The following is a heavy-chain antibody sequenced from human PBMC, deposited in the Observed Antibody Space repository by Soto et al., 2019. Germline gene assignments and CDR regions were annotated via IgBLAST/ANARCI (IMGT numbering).Heavy chain of an antibody. CDR3: VRRHVSATGIDWFDP. CDR2: INAANGDT. CDR1: GYTFTSYG. V-gene: IGHV1-3*01. D-gene: IGHD6-13*01. J-gene: IGHJ5*02. Sequence: ASVKVSGKASGYTFTSYGIHWVREAPGQRLEWMGWINAANGDTKYSPKFQGRVTITRDTSASTAYMELSSLRSEDTAVYYCVRRHVSATGIDWFDPWGQGTLVTVSS.